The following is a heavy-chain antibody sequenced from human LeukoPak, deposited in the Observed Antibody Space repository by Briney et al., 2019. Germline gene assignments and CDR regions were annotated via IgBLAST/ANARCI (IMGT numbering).Heavy chain of an antibody. CDR1: GGSITNDY. Sequence: PSESLSLTCTVSGGSITNDYWSWMRQPPGKGLEWIGHISYSGSTNYNPSLKSRVSISADTSKNQFSLKLNSVTAADTAVYYCARDPYDYGYTFDIWGQGTMVTVSS. CDR2: ISYSGST. J-gene: IGHJ3*02. D-gene: IGHD3-16*01. V-gene: IGHV4-59*01. CDR3: ARDPYDYGYTFDI.